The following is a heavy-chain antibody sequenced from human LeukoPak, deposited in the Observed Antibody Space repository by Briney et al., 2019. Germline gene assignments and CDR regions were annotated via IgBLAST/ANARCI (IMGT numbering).Heavy chain of an antibody. Sequence: PGGSLRLSCAAFGFSFSSYGMHWVRQAPGKGLEWVASIRFDGDNQYYGEDVKGRFTISRNNAENRLFLQMNNVSAEDTAVYFCARFAASYMDVWGQGTTVTVSS. V-gene: IGHV3-33*08. D-gene: IGHD6-25*01. CDR1: GFSFSSYG. CDR3: ARFAASYMDV. J-gene: IGHJ6*03. CDR2: IRFDGDNQ.